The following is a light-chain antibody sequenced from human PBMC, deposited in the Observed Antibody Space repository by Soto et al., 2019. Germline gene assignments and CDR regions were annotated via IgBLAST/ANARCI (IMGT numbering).Light chain of an antibody. CDR3: QQYNSYSYT. Sequence: DIQMTQSPSTLSASVGDRVTITCRASQSISSWLAWYQQKPGKAPKLLIYDASSLVSGVPSRFSGSGSETEFTLTISSLQPDDFATYYCQQYNSYSYTFGQGTKLEIK. CDR1: QSISSW. J-gene: IGKJ2*01. V-gene: IGKV1-5*01. CDR2: DAS.